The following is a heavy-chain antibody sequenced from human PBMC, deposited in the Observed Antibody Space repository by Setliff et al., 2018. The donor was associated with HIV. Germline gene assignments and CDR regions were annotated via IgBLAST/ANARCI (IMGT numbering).Heavy chain of an antibody. J-gene: IGHJ4*02. V-gene: IGHV4-34*01. D-gene: IGHD6-13*01. CDR3: ASARAYNSRTLFDY. Sequence: PSETLSLTCAVYGGSFSGHSWTWIRQPPGKGLEWIGEINRSGSANYNRSLKSRVTMSVDTSKRQFSLNLNSVTAADTAIYYCASARAYNSRTLFDYWGQGTLVTVSS. CDR2: INRSGSA. CDR1: GGSFSGHS.